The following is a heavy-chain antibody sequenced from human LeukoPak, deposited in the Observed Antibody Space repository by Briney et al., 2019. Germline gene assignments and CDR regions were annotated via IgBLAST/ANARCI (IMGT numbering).Heavy chain of an antibody. J-gene: IGHJ3*02. D-gene: IGHD6-19*01. Sequence: PSETLSLTCTVSGGSISSSSYYWGWIRQPPGKGLEWIRSIYYSGSTYYNPSLKSRVTISVDTSKNQFSLKLSSVTAADTAVYYCARRPQAVAGAFDIWGQGTMVTVSS. CDR2: IYYSGST. CDR1: GGSISSSSYY. V-gene: IGHV4-39*01. CDR3: ARRPQAVAGAFDI.